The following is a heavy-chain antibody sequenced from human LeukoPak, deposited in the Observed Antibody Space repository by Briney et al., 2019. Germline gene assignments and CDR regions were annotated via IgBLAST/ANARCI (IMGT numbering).Heavy chain of an antibody. J-gene: IGHJ4*02. CDR1: GYTFTSYD. V-gene: IGHV1-18*01. CDR3: ARDLLLVVPAAIGY. Sequence: GASVKVSCKASGYTFTSYDINWVRQAPGQGLEWMGWISAYNGNTNYAQKLQGRVTVTTDTSTSTAYMELRSLRSDDTAVYYCARDLLLVVPAAIGYWGQGTLVTVSS. D-gene: IGHD2-2*01. CDR2: ISAYNGNT.